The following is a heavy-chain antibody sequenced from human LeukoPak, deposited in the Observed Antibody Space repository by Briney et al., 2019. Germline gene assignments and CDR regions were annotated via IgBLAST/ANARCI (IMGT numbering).Heavy chain of an antibody. CDR2: FDPEDGEI. CDR3: ATLAYCSSTSCRRYYYYYYMDV. V-gene: IGHV1-24*01. D-gene: IGHD2-2*01. Sequence: GASVKVSCKVSGYSLIELSMHWVRQAPGKGLEWMGGFDPEDGEIIYAQKFQGRVTMTEDTSTDTAYMEVNSLRSEDTAVYYCATLAYCSSTSCRRYYYYYYMDVWGKGTTVTISS. J-gene: IGHJ6*03. CDR1: GYSLIELS.